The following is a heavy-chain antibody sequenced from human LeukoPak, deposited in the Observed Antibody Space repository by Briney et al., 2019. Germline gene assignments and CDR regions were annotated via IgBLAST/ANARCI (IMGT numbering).Heavy chain of an antibody. CDR3: ARDPAYCGGDCYPFDY. Sequence: PGGSLRLSCAASGFTFSSYSMNWVRQAPGKGLEWVSSISSSSSYINYADSVKGRFTISRDNAKNSLYLQMNSLRAEDTAVYYCARDPAYCGGDCYPFDYWGQGTLVTVSS. CDR1: GFTFSSYS. D-gene: IGHD2-21*01. CDR2: ISSSSSYI. V-gene: IGHV3-21*01. J-gene: IGHJ4*02.